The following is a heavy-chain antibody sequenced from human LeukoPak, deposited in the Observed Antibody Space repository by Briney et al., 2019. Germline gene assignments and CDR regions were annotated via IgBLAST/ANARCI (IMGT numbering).Heavy chain of an antibody. CDR3: ARGRDVLLWFGELLQPANLDY. J-gene: IGHJ4*02. CDR1: GGSFSGYY. D-gene: IGHD3-10*01. V-gene: IGHV4-34*01. Sequence: SETLSLTCAVYGGSFSGYYWSWIRQPPGKGLEWIGEINHSGSTNYNPSLKSRVTISVDTSKNQFSLKLSSVTAADTAVYYCARGRDVLLWFGELLQPANLDYWGKGTLVTVSS. CDR2: INHSGST.